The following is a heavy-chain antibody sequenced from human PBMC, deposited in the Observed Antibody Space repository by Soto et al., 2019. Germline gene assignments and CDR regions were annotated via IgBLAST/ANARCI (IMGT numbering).Heavy chain of an antibody. Sequence: QVQLVESGGGVVQPGRSLRLSCAASGFTYSAYGMHWLREHPGKGLVWVAVAWFDGRHQYYVDSVKGRFTISRGNSRETVDLHMNTLTVDGTVLYLRLREDSIRRIYSWGQGALVTVSP. D-gene: IGHD2-21*01. CDR3: LREDSIRRIYS. CDR1: GFTYSAYG. J-gene: IGHJ4*02. CDR2: AWFDGRHQ. V-gene: IGHV3-33*01.